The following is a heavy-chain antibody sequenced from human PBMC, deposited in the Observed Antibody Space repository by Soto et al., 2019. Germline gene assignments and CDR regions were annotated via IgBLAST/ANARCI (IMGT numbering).Heavy chain of an antibody. CDR1: GFTVSSNY. D-gene: IGHD1-26*01. V-gene: IGHV3-53*01. J-gene: IGHJ4*02. CDR2: I. Sequence: EVQLVESGGGLIQPGGSLRLYCAASGFTVSSNYMSWVRQAPGKGLEWVSVISVKGRFTISRDNSKNTLYLQMNSLRAEDTAVYYCARDRYPFDYWGQGTLVTVSS. CDR3: ARDRYPFDY.